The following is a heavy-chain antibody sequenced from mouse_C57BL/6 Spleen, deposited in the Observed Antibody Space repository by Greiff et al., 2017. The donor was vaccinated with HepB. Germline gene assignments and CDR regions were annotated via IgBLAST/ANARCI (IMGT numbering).Heavy chain of an antibody. Sequence: EVQLQQSGPELVKPGASVKISCKASGYTFTDYYMNWVKQSHGKSLEWIGDINPNNGGTSYNQKFKGKATLTVDKSSSTAYMELRSLTSEDSAVYYCARTLGRGAWFAYWGQGTLVTVSA. CDR1: GYTFTDYY. V-gene: IGHV1-26*01. D-gene: IGHD4-1*01. J-gene: IGHJ3*01. CDR2: INPNNGGT. CDR3: ARTLGRGAWFAY.